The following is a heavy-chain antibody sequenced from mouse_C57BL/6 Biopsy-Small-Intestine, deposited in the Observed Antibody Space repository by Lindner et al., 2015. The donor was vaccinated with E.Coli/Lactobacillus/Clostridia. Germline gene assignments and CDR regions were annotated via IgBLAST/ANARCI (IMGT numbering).Heavy chain of an antibody. V-gene: IGHV1-34*02. Sequence: VQLQESGPELVKPGDSVKMSCKASGYTFTDYYMDWVKQSHGKSLEWIGFINPNNGGTNYNQKFKGKAVLTVDKSSNTLYMEFHSLTSEDSAVYYCARGEDYGDFVYWGQGTLVSVSA. CDR2: INPNNGGT. D-gene: IGHD2-13*01. J-gene: IGHJ3*01. CDR3: ARGEDYGDFVY. CDR1: GYTFTDYY.